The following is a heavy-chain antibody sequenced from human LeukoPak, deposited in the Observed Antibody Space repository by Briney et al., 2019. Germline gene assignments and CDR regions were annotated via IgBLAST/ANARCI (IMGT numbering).Heavy chain of an antibody. Sequence: TGGSLRLSCAASGFTFNTYGMHWVRQAPGKGLEWVAVIWYDGSDKYYADSVKGRFTISRDNSKNTLYLQMNSLRAEDTAVYYCARDKDYGETLDYWGQGTLVTVSS. V-gene: IGHV3-33*01. D-gene: IGHD4-17*01. CDR3: ARDKDYGETLDY. CDR1: GFTFNTYG. J-gene: IGHJ4*02. CDR2: IWYDGSDK.